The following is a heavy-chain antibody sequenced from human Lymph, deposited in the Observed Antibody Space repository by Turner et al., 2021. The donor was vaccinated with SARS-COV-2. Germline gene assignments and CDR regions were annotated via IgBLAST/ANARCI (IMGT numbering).Heavy chain of an antibody. CDR3: ARVKGYNGYDLRYYYGMDV. D-gene: IGHD5-12*01. Sequence: QVQLVESGGGVVQPGRSLRLPCAASGFTFSSYGMHWVRQAPGKGLEWVAVIWYDGSNKYYADSVKGRFTIDRDNSKNTLYLQMNSLRAEDTAVYYCARVKGYNGYDLRYYYGMDVWGQGTTVTVSS. J-gene: IGHJ6*02. CDR2: IWYDGSNK. V-gene: IGHV3-33*01. CDR1: GFTFSSYG.